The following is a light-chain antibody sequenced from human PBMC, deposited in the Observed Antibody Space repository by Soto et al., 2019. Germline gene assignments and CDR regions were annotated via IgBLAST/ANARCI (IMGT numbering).Light chain of an antibody. V-gene: IGLV1-51*01. Sequence: QSVLTQPPSVSAAPGQKVTISCSGSGSNIGNNYVSWYQQLPGTAPKLLIYDNNKRPSGIPDRFSGSKSGTSATLGITGLQTGDEADCYCGTWDSSLSAYVFGTGTKITVL. CDR2: DNN. CDR3: GTWDSSLSAYV. CDR1: GSNIGNNY. J-gene: IGLJ1*01.